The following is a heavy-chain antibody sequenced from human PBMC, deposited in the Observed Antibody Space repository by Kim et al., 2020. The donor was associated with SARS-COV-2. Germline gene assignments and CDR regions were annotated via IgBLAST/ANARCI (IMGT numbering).Heavy chain of an antibody. D-gene: IGHD6-25*01. CDR3: AREGAAGVGGLGDYGMDV. J-gene: IGHJ6*02. V-gene: IGHV4-4*07. CDR2: IYTSGST. CDR1: GGSISSYY. Sequence: SETLSLTCTVSGGSISSYYWSWIRQPAGKGLEWIGRIYTSGSTNYNPSLKSRVTMSVDTSKNQFSLKLSSVTAADTAVYYCAREGAAGVGGLGDYGMDVWGQGTTVTVSS.